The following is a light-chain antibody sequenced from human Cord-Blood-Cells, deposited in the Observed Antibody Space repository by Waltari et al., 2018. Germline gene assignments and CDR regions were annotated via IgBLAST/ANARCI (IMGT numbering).Light chain of an antibody. CDR1: SSDVGGYNY. J-gene: IGLJ2*01. CDR3: CSYAGSYVV. V-gene: IGLV2-11*01. Sequence: QSALTQPRSVSGSPGPSVTISCTGTSSDVGGYNYVPWYQQHPGKAPKRMIYDVSKRPSGVPDRFSGSKSGNTASLTISGLQAEDEADYYCCSYAGSYVVFGGGTKLTVL. CDR2: DVS.